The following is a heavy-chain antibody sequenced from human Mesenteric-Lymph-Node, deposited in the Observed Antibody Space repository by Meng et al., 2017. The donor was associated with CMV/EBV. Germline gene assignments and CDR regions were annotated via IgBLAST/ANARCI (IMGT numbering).Heavy chain of an antibody. D-gene: IGHD2-2*02. CDR1: GFTFSPYT. V-gene: IGHV3-23*01. CDR2: IRGSDGRP. Sequence: GESLKISCAASGFTFSPYTMSWVRQAPGKGLEWVSRIRGSDGRPSYADSVRGRFTISRDNSKNTLYLQMNSLRPEDTAVYYCARDRVAYCISSSCYTNYYYSGMDVWGQGTTVTVSS. CDR3: ARDRVAYCISSSCYTNYYYSGMDV. J-gene: IGHJ6*02.